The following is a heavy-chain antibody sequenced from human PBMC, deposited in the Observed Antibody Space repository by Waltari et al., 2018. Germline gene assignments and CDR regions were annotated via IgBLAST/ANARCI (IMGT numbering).Heavy chain of an antibody. CDR2: IGYDGSNK. Sequence: QVQLVESGGGVVQPGRSLRLSCAASGFTFSSYGMHWVRQAPGKGLEWVAVIGYDGSNKYYAESVDGRFTMSRDKSKNTLSLQMNRQRAADTAVYYCAKGGWDGCDLKCDYWGQGTLVTVSS. V-gene: IGHV3-33*03. CDR3: AKGGWDGCDLKCDY. J-gene: IGHJ4*02. CDR1: GFTFSSYG. D-gene: IGHD5-12*01.